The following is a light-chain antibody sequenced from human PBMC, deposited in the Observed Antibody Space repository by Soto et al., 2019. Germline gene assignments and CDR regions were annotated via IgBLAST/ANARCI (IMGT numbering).Light chain of an antibody. CDR3: QSIDSSGTYVV. CDR1: VLPKQY. CDR2: QDT. Sequence: SYELTQPPSVSVSPGQTARITCSGDVLPKQYAYWYQQKPGQAPLPVIYQDTERPSGIPERFSGSISGTTVTLTISGVQAEDEADYYCQSIDSSGTYVVFGGGTKVTVL. J-gene: IGLJ2*01. V-gene: IGLV3-25*03.